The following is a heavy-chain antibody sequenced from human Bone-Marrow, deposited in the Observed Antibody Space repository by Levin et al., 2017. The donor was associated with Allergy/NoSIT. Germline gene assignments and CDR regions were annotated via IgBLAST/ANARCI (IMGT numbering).Heavy chain of an antibody. D-gene: IGHD5-12*01. Sequence: GESLKISCAVSGFAVGTNYMSWVRQAPGKGLEWVSVIYAAGTTYYAEFAKGRFTMSRDTSNNMIYLQMIDLTADDTAVFYCARDRGYISRINEGFDIWGQGTRVTVSS. CDR3: ARDRGYISRINEGFDI. CDR1: GFAVGTNY. J-gene: IGHJ3*02. CDR2: IYAAGTT. V-gene: IGHV3-53*01.